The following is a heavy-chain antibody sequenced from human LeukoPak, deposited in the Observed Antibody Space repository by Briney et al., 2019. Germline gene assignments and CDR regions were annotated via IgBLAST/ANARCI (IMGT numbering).Heavy chain of an antibody. V-gene: IGHV1-2*02. J-gene: IGHJ4*02. CDR1: GYTFTGYY. CDR2: INPNSGGT. D-gene: IGHD4-17*01. Sequence: ASVKVSCKASGYTFTGYYMHWVRQAPGQGLEWMGWINPNSGGTNYAQKFQGRVTMTRDTSISTAYMEPSRLRSDDTAVYYCARLSTVTTSFDYWGQGTLVTVSS. CDR3: ARLSTVTTSFDY.